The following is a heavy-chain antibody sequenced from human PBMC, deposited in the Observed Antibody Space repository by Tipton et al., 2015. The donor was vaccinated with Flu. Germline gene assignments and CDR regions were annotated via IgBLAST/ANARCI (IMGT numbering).Heavy chain of an antibody. J-gene: IGHJ4*02. V-gene: IGHV4-34*01. D-gene: IGHD6-19*01. CDR3: ARLVAGRWLVVDY. CDR1: GGSFSGYY. CDR2: INHSGST. Sequence: TLSLTCAVYGGSFSGYYWSWIRQPPGKGLEWIGEINHSGSTNYNPSLKSRVTISVDTSKNQFSLKLSSVTAADTAVYYCARLVAGRWLVVDYWGQGTLVTVSS.